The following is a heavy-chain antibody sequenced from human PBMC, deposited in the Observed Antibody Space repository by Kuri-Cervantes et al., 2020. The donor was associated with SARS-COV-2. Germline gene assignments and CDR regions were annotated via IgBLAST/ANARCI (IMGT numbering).Heavy chain of an antibody. J-gene: IGHJ4*02. D-gene: IGHD1-26*01. Sequence: GESLKISCAASRFTFSHYGVHWVHQAPGKGLEWVAVISFDGSNKYYGDSVKGRFTIPRDNSKNMLYLQMDSLRADDTAVYYCAREKLYSGSHIDYWGQGTLVTVSS. V-gene: IGHV3-30-3*01. CDR3: AREKLYSGSHIDY. CDR1: RFTFSHYG. CDR2: ISFDGSNK.